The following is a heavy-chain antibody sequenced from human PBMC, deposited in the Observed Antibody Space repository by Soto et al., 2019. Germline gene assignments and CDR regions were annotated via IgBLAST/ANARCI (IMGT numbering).Heavy chain of an antibody. Sequence: GGSLRLSCAASGFIFSNFAMSWVRQAPGKGLEWVSAISGSGGATWYADSVRGRLTISRDNSKNTLYLQVSSLRAEDTAVYYCARDRAFPRDTFDYWGRGTMVTVSS. CDR2: ISGSGGAT. CDR3: ARDRAFPRDTFDY. J-gene: IGHJ4*02. V-gene: IGHV3-23*01. CDR1: GFIFSNFA.